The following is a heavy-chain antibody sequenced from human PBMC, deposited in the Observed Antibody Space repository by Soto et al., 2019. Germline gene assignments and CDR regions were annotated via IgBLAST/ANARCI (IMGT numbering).Heavy chain of an antibody. J-gene: IGHJ4*02. CDR2: ISYDGRVK. V-gene: IGHV3-30*04. Sequence: QVQLVESGGGVVQPGRSLSLSCAASGFTFSDYPMHWVRQAPGKGLEWVAVISYDGRVKYYVDSVKGRFTISRDDSKNTLYLQMKSLRVDDTAVYYCARDFIVGAPDYFDYWGQGTLVTVSS. D-gene: IGHD1-26*01. CDR1: GFTFSDYP. CDR3: ARDFIVGAPDYFDY.